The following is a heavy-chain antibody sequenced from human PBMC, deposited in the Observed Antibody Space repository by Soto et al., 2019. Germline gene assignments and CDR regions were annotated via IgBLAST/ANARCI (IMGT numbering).Heavy chain of an antibody. CDR3: ARVYDFWSGYSEDAFDI. J-gene: IGHJ3*02. V-gene: IGHV1-58*01. D-gene: IGHD3-3*01. CDR1: GFTFTSSA. Sequence: SVKVSCKASGFTFTSSAVQWVRQARGQRLEWIGWIVVGSGNTNYAQKFQERVTITRDTSTSTAYMELRSLRSDDTAVYYCARVYDFWSGYSEDAFDIWGQGTMVTVSS. CDR2: IVVGSGNT.